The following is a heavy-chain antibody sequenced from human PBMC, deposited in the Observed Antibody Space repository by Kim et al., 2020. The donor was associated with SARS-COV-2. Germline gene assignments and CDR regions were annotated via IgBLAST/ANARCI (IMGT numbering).Heavy chain of an antibody. D-gene: IGHD6-19*01. Sequence: GGSLRLSCAASGFTFDDYAIQWVRQVPGKGLEWVSLISRDGGEIKYADSVKGRFTISRDNSKKSVYLQMNSLRSEATALYYCVRGQQWLIKNWGQGTQVTLPA. CDR3: VRGQQWLIKN. V-gene: IGHV3-43*02. CDR1: GFTFDDYA. J-gene: IGHJ4*02. CDR2: ISRDGGEI.